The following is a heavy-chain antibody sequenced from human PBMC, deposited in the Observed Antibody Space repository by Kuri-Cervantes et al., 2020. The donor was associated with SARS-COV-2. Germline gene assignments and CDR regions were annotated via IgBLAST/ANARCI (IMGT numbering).Heavy chain of an antibody. CDR3: ATGPWESDGAGYFDY. V-gene: IGHV5-51*01. CDR1: GYSFTSYW. J-gene: IGHJ4*02. Sequence: NVSCKGSGYSFTSYWIGWVRQLPGKGLEWMGIVYPGDSDTRYSPSFQGQGTISADKSISTAYLQWNSLKASDTAMYYCATGPWESDGAGYFDYWGQGTLVTVSS. CDR2: VYPGDSDT. D-gene: IGHD1-26*01.